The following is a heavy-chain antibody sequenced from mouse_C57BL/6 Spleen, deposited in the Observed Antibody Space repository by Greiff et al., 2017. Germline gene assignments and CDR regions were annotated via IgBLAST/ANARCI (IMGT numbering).Heavy chain of an antibody. CDR1: GYTFTSYW. CDR3: NWDGAY. CDR2: IYPGSGST. Sequence: QVQLKQPGTELVKPGASVKLSCKASGYTFTSYWMHWVKQRPGQGLEWIGNIYPGSGSTNYNEKFKSKATLTVDTSSSTAYMQLSSLTSEDSAVYYCNWDGAYWGQGTLVTVSA. V-gene: IGHV1-53*01. D-gene: IGHD4-1*02. J-gene: IGHJ3*01.